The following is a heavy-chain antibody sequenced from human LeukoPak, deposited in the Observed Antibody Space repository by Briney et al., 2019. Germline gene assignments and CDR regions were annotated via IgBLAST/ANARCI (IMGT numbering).Heavy chain of an antibody. CDR2: ITPIFGTA. Sequence: SVKVSCKASGGTFSSYAISWVRQAPGQGLEWMGGITPIFGTANYAQKFQGRVTITADESTSTAYMELSSLRSEDTAVYYCAVGSSSTYYYGSGSYSNWFDPWGQGTLVTVSS. CDR1: GGTFSSYA. CDR3: AVGSSSTYYYGSGSYSNWFDP. D-gene: IGHD3-10*01. J-gene: IGHJ5*02. V-gene: IGHV1-69*13.